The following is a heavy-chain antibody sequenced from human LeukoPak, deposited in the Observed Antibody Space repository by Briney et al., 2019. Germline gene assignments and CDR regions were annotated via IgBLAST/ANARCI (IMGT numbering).Heavy chain of an antibody. CDR3: ARVGGREKRWLQFD. CDR1: GFTFSRFA. D-gene: IGHD5-24*01. Sequence: GGSLRLSCEASGFTFSRFAMTWVRQAPGKGLEWVSTIGGLGESTNYADSVKGRFTISRDNSKNTLYLQMNSLRAEDTAVYYCARVGGREKRWLQFDWGQGTLVTVSS. J-gene: IGHJ4*02. CDR2: IGGLGEST. V-gene: IGHV3-23*01.